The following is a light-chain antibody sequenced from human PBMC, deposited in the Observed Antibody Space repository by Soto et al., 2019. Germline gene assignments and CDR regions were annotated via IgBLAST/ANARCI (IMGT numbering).Light chain of an antibody. J-gene: IGLJ2*01. V-gene: IGLV2-23*01. CDR3: CSYAGSSTLGV. CDR2: EGT. Sequence: QSALTQPASVSGSPGQSITISCTGTSSGVRNYNLVSWYQEHPGKAPKLIIYEGTKRPSGVSNRFSGSKSGNTASLTISGLQAEDEADYYCCSYAGSSTLGVFGGGTKLTVL. CDR1: SSGVRNYNL.